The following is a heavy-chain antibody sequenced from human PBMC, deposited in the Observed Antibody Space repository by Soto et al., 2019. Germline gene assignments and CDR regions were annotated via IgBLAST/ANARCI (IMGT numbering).Heavy chain of an antibody. CDR1: GYTFSKYW. J-gene: IGHJ4*02. V-gene: IGHV5-51*01. Sequence: RGEPLKISCNGSGYTFSKYWIGWVRQTPGKGLEWMGMIYPGDSDARYSPSFEGQVTFSVDKSINTAYLQWNSLKASDTAMYYCARQGGEYNTMSDYWGQGTLVTVSS. CDR2: IYPGDSDA. CDR3: ARQGGEYNTMSDY. D-gene: IGHD3-10*01.